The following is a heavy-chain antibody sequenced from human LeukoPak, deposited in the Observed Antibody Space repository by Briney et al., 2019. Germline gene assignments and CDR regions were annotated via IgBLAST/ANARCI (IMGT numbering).Heavy chain of an antibody. CDR2: INHSGST. V-gene: IGHV4-34*01. Sequence: SETLSLTCAVYGGSFSGYYWSWIRQPPGKGLEWIGEINHSGSTNYNPSLKSRVTISVGTSKNQFSLKLSSVTAADTAVYYCARGLLLIKTTVTTYPWFDPWGQGTLVTVSS. CDR1: GGSFSGYY. CDR3: ARGLLLIKTTVTTYPWFDP. J-gene: IGHJ5*02. D-gene: IGHD4-17*01.